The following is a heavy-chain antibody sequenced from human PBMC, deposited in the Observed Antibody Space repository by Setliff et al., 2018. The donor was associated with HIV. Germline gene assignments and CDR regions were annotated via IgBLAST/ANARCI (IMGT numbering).Heavy chain of an antibody. J-gene: IGHJ4*02. Sequence: GESLKISCAASDFTFSNYWMDWVRQSPEKGLEWVANINQDGSQAYYLDSVRGRFTISRDNVQKSLYLQMNTLRAEDTAVYYCVPESSTFLNWGPGSQVTVSS. V-gene: IGHV3-7*03. D-gene: IGHD2-2*01. CDR2: INQDGSQA. CDR1: DFTFSNYW. CDR3: VPESSTFLN.